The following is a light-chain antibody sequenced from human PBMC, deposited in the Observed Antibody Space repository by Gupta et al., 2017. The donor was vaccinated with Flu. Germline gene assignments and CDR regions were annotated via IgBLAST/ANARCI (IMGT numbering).Light chain of an antibody. CDR2: AAS. CDR3: LQHNNYPYT. Sequence: DIQITTSPSSLSASVGDRVTITCRASHDILSDLGWYQQKPGKATKRLIYAASSLQSGVPSRFSGSGSGTEFTLTINSLQPEDVATYYCLQHNNYPYTFGQGTRLEIK. V-gene: IGKV1-17*01. J-gene: IGKJ2*01. CDR1: HDILSD.